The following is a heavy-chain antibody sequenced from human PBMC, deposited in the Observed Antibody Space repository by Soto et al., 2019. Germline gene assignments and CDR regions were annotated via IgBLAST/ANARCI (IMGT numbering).Heavy chain of an antibody. J-gene: IGHJ6*03. CDR3: ARVGYYDIEPRPYYYYYMDV. V-gene: IGHV3-7*01. CDR1: GFTFSSYW. Sequence: PGGSLRLSCAASGFTFSSYWMSWVRQAPGKGLEWVANIKQDGSEKYYVDSVKGRFTISRDNAKNSLYLQMNSLRAEDTAVYYCARVGYYDIEPRPYYYYYMDVWGKGTTVTV. CDR2: IKQDGSEK. D-gene: IGHD3-9*01.